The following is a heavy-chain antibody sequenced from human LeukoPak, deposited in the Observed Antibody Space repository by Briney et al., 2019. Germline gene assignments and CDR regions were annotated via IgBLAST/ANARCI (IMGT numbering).Heavy chain of an antibody. CDR1: GGSISSYY. CDR2: IYTSGST. D-gene: IGHD3-10*01. J-gene: IGHJ5*02. CDR3: ARIYYSRFDP. V-gene: IGHV4-4*07. Sequence: SETLSLTCTVSGGSISSYYWSWIRQPAGKGLEWIGRIYTSGSTNYNPSLKRRVTMSVDTSKNQFSLKLNPVTAADTAVYYCARIYYSRFDPWGQGTLVTVSS.